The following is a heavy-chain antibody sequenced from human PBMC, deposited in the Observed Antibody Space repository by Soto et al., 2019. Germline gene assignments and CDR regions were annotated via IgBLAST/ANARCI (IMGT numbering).Heavy chain of an antibody. CDR2: IWYDGSNT. V-gene: IGHV3-33*01. J-gene: IGHJ6*02. D-gene: IGHD2-15*01. CDR1: GFSFSTYG. Sequence: QVQLVESGGGVVQPGRSLSLSCAASGFSFSTYGMHWVRQAPGKGLEWVALIWYDGSNTYYADSVKGRFTISRDNSKNTLHLQLNSLRAEDMAVYYCARGTGCSGGRCSGHFYYGMDVWGQGTTVTVSS. CDR3: ARGTGCSGGRCSGHFYYGMDV.